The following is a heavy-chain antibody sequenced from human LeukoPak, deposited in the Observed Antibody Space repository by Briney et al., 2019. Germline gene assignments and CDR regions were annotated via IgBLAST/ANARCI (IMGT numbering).Heavy chain of an antibody. V-gene: IGHV3-53*01. Sequence: GGSLRLSCAASGFTISSSYMSWVRQAPGKGLEWVSVIYRGESTYYTESVRGRFMISRDSSKNTLYLQMNSLRAEDTAVYYCVREIGNSGNYDWGQGTLVTVSS. J-gene: IGHJ4*02. D-gene: IGHD1-26*01. CDR1: GFTISSSY. CDR3: VREIGNSGNYD. CDR2: IYRGEST.